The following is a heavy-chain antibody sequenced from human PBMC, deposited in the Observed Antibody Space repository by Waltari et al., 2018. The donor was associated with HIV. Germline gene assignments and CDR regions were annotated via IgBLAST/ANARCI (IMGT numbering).Heavy chain of an antibody. CDR1: GFTFSNAW. Sequence: EVQLVESGGGLVKPGGSLRLSCAASGFTFSNAWMSWVRQAPGKGLEWVGRIKSKTDGGTTDYAAPVKGRFTISRDDSKNTLYLQMNSLKTEDTAVYYCTTSTSTRPSPFDYWGQGTLVTVSS. CDR3: TTSTSTRPSPFDY. CDR2: IKSKTDGGTT. D-gene: IGHD1-1*01. J-gene: IGHJ4*02. V-gene: IGHV3-15*01.